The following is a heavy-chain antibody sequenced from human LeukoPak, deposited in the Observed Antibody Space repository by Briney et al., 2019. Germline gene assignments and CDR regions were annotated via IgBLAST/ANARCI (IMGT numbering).Heavy chain of an antibody. Sequence: SETLSLTCAVSGGSISNSNWWNWVRQPPGKGLEWIGDIYHSGSTNYNPSLKSRVTISVDKSKNQFSLKLSSVTAADTAVYYCARGPRFYYYGSSGYYSQHFPWGKWFDPWGQGTLVTVSS. D-gene: IGHD3-22*01. V-gene: IGHV4-4*02. CDR1: GGSISNSNW. J-gene: IGHJ5*02. CDR2: IYHSGST. CDR3: ARGPRFYYYGSSGYYSQHFPWGKWFDP.